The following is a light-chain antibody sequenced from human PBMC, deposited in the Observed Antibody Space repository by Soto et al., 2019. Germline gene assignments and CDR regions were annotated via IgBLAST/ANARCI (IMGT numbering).Light chain of an antibody. CDR1: QDIRGA. CDR2: DVS. J-gene: IGKJ5*01. Sequence: AIQLTQSPSSLSASVGDRVTITCRASQDIRGALAWYQQKPGKAPKLLIYDVSSLESGVPSRFSGSGSGTDFTLPISSLQPEDFATYYCQQFNTYPITFGQGTRLEIK. CDR3: QQFNTYPIT. V-gene: IGKV1-13*02.